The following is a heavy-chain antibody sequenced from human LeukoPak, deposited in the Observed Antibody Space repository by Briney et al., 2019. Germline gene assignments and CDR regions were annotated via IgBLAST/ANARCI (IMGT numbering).Heavy chain of an antibody. V-gene: IGHV4-59*01. J-gene: IGHJ4*02. CDR1: GGSISSYY. CDR3: ARSTIAAAGNVEY. Sequence: SETLSLTCTVSGGSISSYYWSWIRQAPGKGLEWIGYIYYSGSTGRSINYNPSLKIRVTISVDTSKNQFSLKLSSVTAADTAMYYCARSTIAAAGNVEYWGQGTLVTVSS. D-gene: IGHD6-13*01. CDR2: IYYSGSTGRSI.